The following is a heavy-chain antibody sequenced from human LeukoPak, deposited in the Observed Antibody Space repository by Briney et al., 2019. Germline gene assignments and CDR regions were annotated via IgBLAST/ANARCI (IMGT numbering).Heavy chain of an antibody. CDR1: GFTFSSYG. CDR3: AKGVRGVCLGGGDY. CDR2: IRYDGSNK. Sequence: PGGSLRLSCAASGFTFSSYGMHWVRQAPGKGLEWVAFIRYDGSNKYYADSVKGRFTISRDNSKNTLYLQMNSLRAEDTAVYYCAKGVRGVCLGGGDYWGQGTLVTVSS. J-gene: IGHJ4*02. D-gene: IGHD2-8*02. V-gene: IGHV3-30*02.